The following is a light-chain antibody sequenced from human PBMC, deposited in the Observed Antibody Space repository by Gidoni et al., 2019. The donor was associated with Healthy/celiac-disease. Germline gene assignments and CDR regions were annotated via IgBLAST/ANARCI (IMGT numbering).Light chain of an antibody. CDR1: QSVSSSY. CDR3: QQYGSSPRVT. V-gene: IGKV3-20*01. CDR2: DAS. Sequence: EIVLTQSPGTLSLSPGERATLSCRASQSVSSSYLAWYQQKPGQAPRLLIYDASSRATGIPDRFSGSVSGTDFTLTIRRLEPEDFAVYYCQQYGSSPRVTFGQGTRLEI. J-gene: IGKJ5*01.